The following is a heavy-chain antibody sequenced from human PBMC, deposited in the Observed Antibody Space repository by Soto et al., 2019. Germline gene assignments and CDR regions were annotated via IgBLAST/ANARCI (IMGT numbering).Heavy chain of an antibody. D-gene: IGHD7-27*01. Sequence: QVQLQESGPGLVKPSETLSLTCTVSGGSISPYYWSWIRQSPGKGVEWIGYISHSGSIDYNPSLKSGVAISMDTSKTQFSLKLSSVTAADTAVYYCARGGGPNWGFFIYWGQGTVVAVSA. J-gene: IGHJ4*02. CDR3: ARGGGPNWGFFIY. CDR2: ISHSGSI. V-gene: IGHV4-4*09. CDR1: GGSISPYY.